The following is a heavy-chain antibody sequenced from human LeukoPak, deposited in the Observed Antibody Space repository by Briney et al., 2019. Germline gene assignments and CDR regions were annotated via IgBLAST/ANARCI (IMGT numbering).Heavy chain of an antibody. J-gene: IGHJ6*02. Sequence: PSETLSLTCTVSGGSISSYYWSWIRQPPGKGLEWIGYVYYSGSTNYNPSLKSRVTISVDTSKNQFSLKLSSVTAADTAVYCCARETFTMVRVMDVWGQGATVTVSS. CDR2: VYYSGST. V-gene: IGHV4-59*01. CDR1: GGSISSYY. CDR3: ARETFTMVRVMDV. D-gene: IGHD3-10*01.